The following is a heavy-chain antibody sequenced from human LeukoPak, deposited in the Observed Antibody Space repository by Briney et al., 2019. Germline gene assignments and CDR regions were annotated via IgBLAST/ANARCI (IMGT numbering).Heavy chain of an antibody. CDR3: ARGEDSSSWYAFDI. CDR1: GFTFSSYS. Sequence: PGGSLRLSCAASGFTFSSYSMNWVRQAPGKGLEWVSSISSSSSYIYYADSVKGRFTISRDNAKNSLYLQMNSLRAGDTAVYYCARGEDSSSWYAFDIWGQGTMVTVSS. J-gene: IGHJ3*02. D-gene: IGHD6-13*01. V-gene: IGHV3-21*01. CDR2: ISSSSSYI.